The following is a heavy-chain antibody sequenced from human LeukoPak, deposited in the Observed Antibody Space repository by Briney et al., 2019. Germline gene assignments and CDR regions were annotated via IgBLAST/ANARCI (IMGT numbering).Heavy chain of an antibody. CDR3: ARPGQQGGLYWFDP. J-gene: IGHJ5*02. Sequence: PGGSLRLSCAASGFTFSSYWMDWVRQAPGKGLIWVSRINGDGSSTNYADSVKGRFTISRDNAKNTLYLQMNSLRAEDTAVYYCARPGQQGGLYWFDPWGQGTLVTVSS. CDR2: INGDGSST. CDR1: GFTFSSYW. V-gene: IGHV3-74*01. D-gene: IGHD6-13*01.